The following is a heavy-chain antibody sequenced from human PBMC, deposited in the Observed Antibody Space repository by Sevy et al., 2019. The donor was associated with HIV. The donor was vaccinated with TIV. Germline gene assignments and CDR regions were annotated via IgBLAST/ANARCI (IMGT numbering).Heavy chain of an antibody. J-gene: IGHJ4*02. Sequence: GGSLRLSCAASGFTFSSYSMNWVRQAPGKGLEWVANIRQDGNEIYYGDSVKGRFTISRDNAKNALYLQMDGLRAEDTAVYYCARRYFDLWGQGTLVNVSS. CDR3: ARRYFDL. V-gene: IGHV3-7*01. CDR1: GFTFSSYS. CDR2: IRQDGNEI.